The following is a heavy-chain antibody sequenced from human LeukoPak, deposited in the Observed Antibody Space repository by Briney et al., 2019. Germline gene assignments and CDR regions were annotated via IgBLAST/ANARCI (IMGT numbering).Heavy chain of an antibody. CDR3: ARGFVLGAAKNYFDC. Sequence: GGSLRLSCAASGFAFSNYGMHWVRQAPGKGLEWVAVISYDGTNKYYADSVKGRFTISRDNSKNTLSLQMNSLRAEDTALYYCARGFVLGAAKNYFDCWGQGALVTVSS. CDR1: GFAFSNYG. V-gene: IGHV3-30*19. D-gene: IGHD2-21*02. CDR2: ISYDGTNK. J-gene: IGHJ4*02.